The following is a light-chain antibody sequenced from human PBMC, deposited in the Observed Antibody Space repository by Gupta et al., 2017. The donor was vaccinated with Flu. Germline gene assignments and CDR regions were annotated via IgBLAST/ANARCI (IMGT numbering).Light chain of an antibody. Sequence: SVLTQPPSVSGAPGQTVTISCTGCSSNIGAGYDVHWYQQLPGTAPKLLIYGNSNRPSGVPHRFAGSKSGTSASLAITGLQAEDEADYYCQSYDSSLSGWVFGGGTKLTVL. J-gene: IGLJ3*02. V-gene: IGLV1-40*01. CDR2: GNS. CDR3: QSYDSSLSGWV. CDR1: SSNIGAGYD.